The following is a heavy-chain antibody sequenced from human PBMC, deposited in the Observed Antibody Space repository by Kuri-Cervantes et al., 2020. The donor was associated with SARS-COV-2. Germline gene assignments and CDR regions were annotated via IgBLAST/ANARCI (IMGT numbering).Heavy chain of an antibody. Sequence: SETLSLTCTVSGGSISSYYWSWIRQPPGKGLEWTGRIYTSGSTSYNPSLKSRVTISVDTSKNQLPLKLSSVTAADTAVYYCARGRRYCSGGSCWRYYYYYMDVWGKGTTVTVSS. D-gene: IGHD2-15*01. CDR3: ARGRRYCSGGSCWRYYYYYMDV. CDR2: IYTSGST. V-gene: IGHV4-4*08. CDR1: GGSISSYY. J-gene: IGHJ6*03.